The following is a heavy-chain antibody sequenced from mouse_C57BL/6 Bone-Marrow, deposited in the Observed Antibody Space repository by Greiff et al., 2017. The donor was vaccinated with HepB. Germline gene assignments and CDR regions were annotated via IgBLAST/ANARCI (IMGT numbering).Heavy chain of an antibody. Sequence: EVKLQQSGPELVKPGASVKISCKASGYTFTDYYMNWVKQSHGKSLEWIGDINPNNGGTSYNQKFKGKATLTVDKSSSTAYMELRSLTSEDSAVYYCARSAMVTTGFDYWGQGTTLTVSS. CDR2: INPNNGGT. D-gene: IGHD2-2*01. J-gene: IGHJ2*01. CDR1: GYTFTDYY. CDR3: ARSAMVTTGFDY. V-gene: IGHV1-26*01.